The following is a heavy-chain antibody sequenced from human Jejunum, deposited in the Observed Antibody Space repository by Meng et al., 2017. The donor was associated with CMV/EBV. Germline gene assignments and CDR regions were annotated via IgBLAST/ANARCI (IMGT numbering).Heavy chain of an antibody. Sequence: TFSNSWVSWVRQAPGKGLEWVANIKEDGSEKYYVESVRGRFTISRDNAKNSLYLQVSSLRAEDTAVYYCARVTHSSAYYSDPIFDYWGQGTLVTVSS. V-gene: IGHV3-7*01. CDR2: IKEDGSEK. CDR3: ARVTHSSAYYSDPIFDY. CDR1: TFSNSW. D-gene: IGHD3-22*01. J-gene: IGHJ4*02.